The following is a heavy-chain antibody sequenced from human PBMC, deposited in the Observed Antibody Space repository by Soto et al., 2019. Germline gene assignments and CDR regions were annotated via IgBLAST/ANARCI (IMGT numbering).Heavy chain of an antibody. J-gene: IGHJ4*02. CDR3: AAGDSSGYYGG. V-gene: IGHV1-58*01. CDR1: GFIFTSFG. D-gene: IGHD3-22*01. Sequence: SVKVSCKASGFIFTSFGVHWVRQARGQRLEWIGWITVGTGNTNYAQKFQERVTITRDMSTSTAYMELSSLRSEDMAVYYCAAGDSSGYYGGWGQGTQVTV. CDR2: ITVGTGNT.